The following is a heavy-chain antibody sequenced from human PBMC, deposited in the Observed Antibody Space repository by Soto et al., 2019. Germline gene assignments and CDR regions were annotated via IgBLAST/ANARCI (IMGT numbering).Heavy chain of an antibody. CDR1: GYTFTSYG. D-gene: IGHD2-2*01. Sequence: GASVKVSCTASGYTFTSYGISWVRQAPGQGLEWMGWISAYNGNTNYAQKLQGRVTMTTDTSTSTAYMELRSLRAEDTAVYYCAKDDAPAAPSTFDSWGQGALVTVSS. V-gene: IGHV1-18*01. CDR3: AKDDAPAAPSTFDS. J-gene: IGHJ4*02. CDR2: ISAYNGNT.